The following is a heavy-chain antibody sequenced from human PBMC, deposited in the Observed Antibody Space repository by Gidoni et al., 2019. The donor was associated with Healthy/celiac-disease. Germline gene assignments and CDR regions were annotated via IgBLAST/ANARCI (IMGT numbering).Heavy chain of an antibody. CDR1: GGPISSRSYY. CDR3: ARRYYDFWSGFLDGFDP. CDR2: IYYSGST. Sequence: QLQLQESGPGLVKPSETLSLTCTVSGGPISSRSYYWGWLRQPPGKGLEWIGSIYYSGSTYYNPSLKSRVTISVDTSKNQFSLKLSSVTAADTAVYYCARRYYDFWSGFLDGFDPWGQGTLVTVSS. D-gene: IGHD3-3*01. V-gene: IGHV4-39*01. J-gene: IGHJ5*02.